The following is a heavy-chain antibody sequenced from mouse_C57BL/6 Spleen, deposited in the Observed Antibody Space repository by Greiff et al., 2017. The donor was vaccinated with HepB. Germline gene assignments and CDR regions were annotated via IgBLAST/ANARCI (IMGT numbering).Heavy chain of an antibody. J-gene: IGHJ2*01. CDR3: ARDGNYLFDY. CDR1: GYSITSGYD. Sequence: DVQLVESGPGMVKPSQSLSLTCTVTGYSITSGYDWHWIRHFPGNKLEWMGYISYSGSTNYNPSLKSRISITHDTSKNHFFLKLNSVTTEDTATYYCARDGNYLFDYWGQGTTLTVSS. CDR2: ISYSGST. V-gene: IGHV3-1*01. D-gene: IGHD2-1*01.